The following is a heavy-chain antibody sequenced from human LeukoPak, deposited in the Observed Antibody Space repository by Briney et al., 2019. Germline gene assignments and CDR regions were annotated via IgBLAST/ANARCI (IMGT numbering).Heavy chain of an antibody. Sequence: GGSLRLSCAASGFTFSIYAMSWVRQAPGKGLEWVANIKQDGSEKYYVDSVKGRFTISRDNAKNSLYLQMNSLRGEDTAVYYCARDGYSSGWYPFDYWGQGTLVTVSS. J-gene: IGHJ4*02. V-gene: IGHV3-7*01. CDR1: GFTFSIYA. CDR2: IKQDGSEK. CDR3: ARDGYSSGWYPFDY. D-gene: IGHD6-19*01.